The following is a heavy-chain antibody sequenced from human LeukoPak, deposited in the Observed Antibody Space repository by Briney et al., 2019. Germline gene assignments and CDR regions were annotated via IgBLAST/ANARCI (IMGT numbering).Heavy chain of an antibody. CDR3: ARGGYSFDY. Sequence: PGGSLRLSCAASGFTVSSNYMTWVRQAPGKGLEWVSIIYSGGSTYYADSVKGRFTISRDNAKNSLYLQMNSLRVEDTAVYYCARGGYSFDYLGQGTLVTVSS. CDR2: IYSGGST. CDR1: GFTVSSNY. D-gene: IGHD5-12*01. J-gene: IGHJ4*02. V-gene: IGHV3-53*01.